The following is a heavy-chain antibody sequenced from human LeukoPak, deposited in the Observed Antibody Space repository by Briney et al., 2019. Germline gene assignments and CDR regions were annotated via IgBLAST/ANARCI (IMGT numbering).Heavy chain of an antibody. CDR1: GFTFSSYA. J-gene: IGHJ4*02. V-gene: IGHV3-30*04. CDR3: AKSPGTTVTTTPLDY. D-gene: IGHD4-17*01. Sequence: PGTSLRLSCAASGFTFSSYAVHWVRQAPGKGLEWVAIISSAGTYKYYADSVKGRFTILRDNSKNTLYLQMNSLRAEDTAVYYCAKSPGTTVTTTPLDYWGQGTLVTVSS. CDR2: ISSAGTYK.